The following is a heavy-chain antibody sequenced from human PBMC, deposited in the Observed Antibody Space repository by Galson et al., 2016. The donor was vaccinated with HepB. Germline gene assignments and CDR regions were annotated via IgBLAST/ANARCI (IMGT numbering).Heavy chain of an antibody. J-gene: IGHJ4*02. Sequence: SLRLSCAASGLSFSSYAMSWVRQAPGKGLEWVSSISGSGGSTHSADSVRGRFTISRDNSKNTLTLLMNSLRVEDTAIYYCAKSTWGAGMRGECDYWGQGTLVIVSS. CDR3: AKSTWGAGMRGECDY. CDR2: ISGSGGST. D-gene: IGHD3-10*01. V-gene: IGHV3-23*01. CDR1: GLSFSSYA.